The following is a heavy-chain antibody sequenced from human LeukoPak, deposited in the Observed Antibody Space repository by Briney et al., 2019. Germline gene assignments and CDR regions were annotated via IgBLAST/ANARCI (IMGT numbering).Heavy chain of an antibody. J-gene: IGHJ4*02. Sequence: GGSLRLSCAASGFTFDDYTMHWVRQAPGKGLEWVSLITWDGDNTYYADSVKGRFTISRDNSKNSLYLLMNSMRSEDTAFYYCAKDPHPGYTYGYLEYWGQGTLVTVSS. CDR2: ITWDGDNT. D-gene: IGHD5-18*01. V-gene: IGHV3-43*01. CDR3: AKDPHPGYTYGYLEY. CDR1: GFTFDDYT.